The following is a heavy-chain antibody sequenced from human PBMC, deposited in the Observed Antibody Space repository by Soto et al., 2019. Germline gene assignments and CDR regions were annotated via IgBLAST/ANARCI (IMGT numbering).Heavy chain of an antibody. CDR1: GYTFTSYG. CDR3: ARAHIDYDFWSGYFTANWFDP. D-gene: IGHD3-3*01. CDR2: ISAYNGNT. J-gene: IGHJ5*02. Sequence: ASVKVSCKASGYTFTSYGISWVRQAPGQGLEWMGWISAYNGNTNYAQKLQGRVTMTTDTSTSTAYMELRSLRSDDTAVYYCARAHIDYDFWSGYFTANWFDPWGQGTLVTVSS. V-gene: IGHV1-18*04.